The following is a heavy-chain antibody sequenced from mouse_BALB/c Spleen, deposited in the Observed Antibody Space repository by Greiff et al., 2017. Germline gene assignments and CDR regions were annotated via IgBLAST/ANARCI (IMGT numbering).Heavy chain of an antibody. D-gene: IGHD1-1*02. CDR2: INPSTGYT. CDR1: GYTFTSYW. J-gene: IGHJ2*01. Sequence: QVQLQQSGAELAKPGASVKMSCKASGYTFTSYWMHWVKQRPGQGLEWIGYINPSTGYTEYNQKFKDKATLTADKSSSTAYMQLSSLTSEDSAVYYCASGGNEDFDYWGQGTTRTVSS. V-gene: IGHV1-7*01. CDR3: ASGGNEDFDY.